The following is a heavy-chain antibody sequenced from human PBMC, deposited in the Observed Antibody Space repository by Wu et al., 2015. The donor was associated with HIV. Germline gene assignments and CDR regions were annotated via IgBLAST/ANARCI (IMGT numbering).Heavy chain of an antibody. CDR1: GYTFSAYY. V-gene: IGHV1-18*04. J-gene: IGHJ4*02. D-gene: IGHD3-16*01. CDR3: ARFEFIVTFGGVAPNSYHFDN. Sequence: QAHLVQSGAEVKNPGASVKVSCKASGYTFSAYYMHWVRQAPGQGLEWMGWISPYNGNTNYAKKFKDRFTMTADTSTNTAYMELRSLRSDDTASYYCARFEFIVTFGGVAPNSYHFDNWGQGTLITVSS. CDR2: ISPYNGNT.